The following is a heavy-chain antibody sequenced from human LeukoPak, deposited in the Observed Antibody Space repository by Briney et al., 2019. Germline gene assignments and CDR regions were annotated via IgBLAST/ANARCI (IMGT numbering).Heavy chain of an antibody. J-gene: IGHJ4*02. D-gene: IGHD2-21*02. Sequence: GGSLRLSCAASGFTFSSYGMHWVRQAPGKGLEWVSYISSSSSTIYYADSVKGRFTISRDNAKNSLYLQMNSLRAEDTAVYYCARDKGNIVVVTALDYWGQGTLVTVSS. CDR1: GFTFSSYG. V-gene: IGHV3-48*04. CDR3: ARDKGNIVVVTALDY. CDR2: ISSSSSTI.